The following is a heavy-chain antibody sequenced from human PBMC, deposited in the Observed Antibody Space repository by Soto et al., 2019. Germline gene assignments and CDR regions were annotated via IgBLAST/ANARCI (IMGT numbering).Heavy chain of an antibody. Sequence: QVHLEESGPGLVRPSGTLALICNVSGIPISSYDWWTWVRQTPGKGMEWIGEIYHNGRTNYNPSLKSRVSLSVDTSKNQFSLNLQSLTAADTAVYYCARGTLIGSSTRNWFDPWGPGTQVTVSS. D-gene: IGHD3-10*01. CDR1: GIPISSYDW. CDR2: IYHNGRT. J-gene: IGHJ5*02. CDR3: ARGTLIGSSTRNWFDP. V-gene: IGHV4-4*02.